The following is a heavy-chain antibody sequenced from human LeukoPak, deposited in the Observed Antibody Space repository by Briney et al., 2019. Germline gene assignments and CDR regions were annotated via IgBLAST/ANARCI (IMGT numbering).Heavy chain of an antibody. J-gene: IGHJ4*02. V-gene: IGHV3-21*01. CDR1: GFTFSSYS. CDR2: ISGSSSHI. D-gene: IGHD6-25*01. CDR3: AKDPWSSGSY. Sequence: GGSLRLSCAASGFTFSSYSMNWVRQAPGKGLEWVSSISGSSSHIYYGDSVKGRFTISRDNAKNSVYLQMNSLRAEDTAVYYCAKDPWSSGSYWGQGTLVTVSS.